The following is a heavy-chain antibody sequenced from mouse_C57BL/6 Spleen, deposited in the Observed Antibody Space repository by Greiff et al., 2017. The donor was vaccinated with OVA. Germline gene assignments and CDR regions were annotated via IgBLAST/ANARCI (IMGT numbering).Heavy chain of an antibody. Sequence: QVQLQQSGAELVKPGASVKLSCKASGYAFSSYWMNWVKQRPGKGLEWIGAIYPGDGDTNYNEKFKGKATLTADKSSSTAYMQLSSLTSEDSAVYVCERGGSATYGALDYWGQGTAVTVSS. D-gene: IGHD1-1*01. J-gene: IGHJ4*01. CDR1: GYAFSSYW. CDR3: ERGGSATYGALDY. V-gene: IGHV1-82*01. CDR2: IYPGDGDT.